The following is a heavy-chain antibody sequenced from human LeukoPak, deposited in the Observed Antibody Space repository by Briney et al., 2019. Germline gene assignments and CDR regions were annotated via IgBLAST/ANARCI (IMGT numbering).Heavy chain of an antibody. CDR1: GFTFSSYA. J-gene: IGHJ4*02. CDR2: ISGSGTNT. D-gene: IGHD3-3*01. V-gene: IGHV3-23*01. Sequence: GGSLRLSCAASGFTFSSYAMNWVRQAPGKGLEWVSGISGSGTNTYYTDSVKGRFTISRDNSKNTLYLQMNSLRAEDTAVYYCARAYSGNYDFWSGYLPDYWGQGTLVTVSS. CDR3: ARAYSGNYDFWSGYLPDY.